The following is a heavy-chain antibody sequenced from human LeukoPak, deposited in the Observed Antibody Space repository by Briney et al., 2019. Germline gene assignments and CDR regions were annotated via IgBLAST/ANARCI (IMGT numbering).Heavy chain of an antibody. CDR3: ARGRGVPADRYYYYMDV. V-gene: IGHV4-4*07. CDR1: GLSISSYY. J-gene: IGHJ6*03. CDR2: IYTSGST. D-gene: IGHD2-2*01. Sequence: PSETLSLTCTVSGLSISSYYCSWIRPPAGKGREWIGRIYTSGSTNYNPSLKSRVTMSVDTSKNQFSLKLSSVTAADTAVYYCARGRGVPADRYYYYMDVWGKGTTVTVSS.